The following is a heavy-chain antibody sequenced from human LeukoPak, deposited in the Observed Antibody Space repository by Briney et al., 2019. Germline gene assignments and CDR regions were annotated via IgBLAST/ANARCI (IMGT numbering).Heavy chain of an antibody. CDR2: MNPNSGNT. J-gene: IGHJ6*02. V-gene: IGHV1-8*01. D-gene: IGHD2-2*03. Sequence: ASVKVSCKASGYTFTSYDINWVRQATGQGLEWMGWMNPNSGNTGYAQKFQGRVTMTRNTSISTAYMELSSLRFDDTAVYYCARIGGPYNDGYYYGMDVWGQGTTVTVSS. CDR3: ARIGGPYNDGYYYGMDV. CDR1: GYTFTSYD.